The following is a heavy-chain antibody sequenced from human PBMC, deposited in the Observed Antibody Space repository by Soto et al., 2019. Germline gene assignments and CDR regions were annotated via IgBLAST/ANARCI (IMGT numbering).Heavy chain of an antibody. J-gene: IGHJ4*02. CDR2: INPGDSDI. V-gene: IGHV5-51*01. D-gene: IGHD2-2*01. CDR3: ARHEASLGSTY. CDR1: GNTIASYW. Sequence: PGESRKMSCKGSGNTIASYWICWVRQMPGKGLEWMGIINPGDSDIRYSPSFQGQVTISADKSITTAYLQWSSLKASDTAMYYCARHEASLGSTYWGQGTLVTVSS.